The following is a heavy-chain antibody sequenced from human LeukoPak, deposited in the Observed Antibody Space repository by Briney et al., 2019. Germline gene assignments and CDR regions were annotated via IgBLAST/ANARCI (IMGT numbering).Heavy chain of an antibody. V-gene: IGHV1-18*01. CDR3: ARVTSMIVVVDFDY. J-gene: IGHJ4*02. D-gene: IGHD3-22*01. CDR2: ISAYNGDT. CDR1: GYSFTSYG. Sequence: ASVKVSCKASGYSFTSYGTSWVRQAPRQGLEWMGWISAYNGDTNYAQKFQGRVTMTTDTSTRTAYMELRSLRSDDTAVYYCARVTSMIVVVDFDYWGQGTLVTVSS.